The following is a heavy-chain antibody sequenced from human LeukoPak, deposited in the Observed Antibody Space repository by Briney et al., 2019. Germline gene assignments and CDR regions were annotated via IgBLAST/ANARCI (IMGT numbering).Heavy chain of an antibody. CDR3: ARDMNYYDSSGYYYGAFDI. D-gene: IGHD3-22*01. CDR1: GFTFDDYG. J-gene: IGHJ3*02. Sequence: GGSLRLSCAASGFTFDDYGMSWVRQAPGKGLEWVSGINWNGGSTGYADSVKGRFTISRDNAKNSLYLQMNSLRAEDTALYHCARDMNYYDSSGYYYGAFDIWGQGTMVTVSS. CDR2: INWNGGST. V-gene: IGHV3-20*01.